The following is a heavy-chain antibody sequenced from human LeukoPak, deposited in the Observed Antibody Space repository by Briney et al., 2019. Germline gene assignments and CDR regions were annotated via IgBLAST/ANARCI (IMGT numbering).Heavy chain of an antibody. J-gene: IGHJ4*02. CDR2: IYHSGST. Sequence: PSETLCLTCAVSGGSISSSNWWGWVRQPPGKGLEWMGEIYHSGSTNYSPSLKSRVTISVDKSKNQFSLKLSSVTAADTAVYYCARDSYSSSGLDYWGQGTLVTVSS. CDR1: GGSISSSNW. V-gene: IGHV4-4*02. CDR3: ARDSYSSSGLDY. D-gene: IGHD6-6*01.